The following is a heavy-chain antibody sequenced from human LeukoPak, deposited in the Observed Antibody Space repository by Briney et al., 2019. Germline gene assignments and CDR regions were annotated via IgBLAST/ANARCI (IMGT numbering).Heavy chain of an antibody. Sequence: GGSLRLSCAASGFTFSSYAMSWVRQAPGKGLEWVSAISGSGGSTYYADSVKGRFTISRDNSKNTLYLQMNSLRAEDTAVYYCAKDKGVVVVAASDAFDIWGQGTMVTVSS. J-gene: IGHJ3*02. V-gene: IGHV3-23*01. CDR2: ISGSGGST. CDR1: GFTFSSYA. CDR3: AKDKGVVVVAASDAFDI. D-gene: IGHD2-15*01.